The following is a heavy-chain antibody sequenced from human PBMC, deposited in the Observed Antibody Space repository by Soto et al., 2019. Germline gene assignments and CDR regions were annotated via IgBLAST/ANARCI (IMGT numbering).Heavy chain of an antibody. V-gene: IGHV3-74*03. CDR1: GFTFSGHW. Sequence: EVQLVESGGDLVQPGGSLSLSCAASGFTFSGHWMHWVRQVPGKGLEWVSRINTDGGSSAYADSVKGRFAISRDNAKNTLYLQMNGLRAEDTAVYYCAREAGYCSRTSCYRRAFDTWGQGTTVTV. CDR3: AREAGYCSRTSCYRRAFDT. D-gene: IGHD2-2*01. J-gene: IGHJ3*02. CDR2: INTDGGSS.